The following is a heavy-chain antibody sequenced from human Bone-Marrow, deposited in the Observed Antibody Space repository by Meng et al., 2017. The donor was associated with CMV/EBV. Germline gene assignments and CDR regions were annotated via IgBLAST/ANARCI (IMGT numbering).Heavy chain of an antibody. CDR1: LSNSGGS. Sequence: LSNSGGSGGWVRQPPGKALEWLAIIYGGDDRRYSPSLKTRLTITKDTSKNLVVLTMTNMDPVDTATYYCAHSRGFYYGSGSLGYFDYWGQGTLVTVSS. CDR2: IYGGDDR. V-gene: IGHV2-5*02. CDR3: AHSRGFYYGSGSLGYFDY. J-gene: IGHJ4*02. D-gene: IGHD3-10*01.